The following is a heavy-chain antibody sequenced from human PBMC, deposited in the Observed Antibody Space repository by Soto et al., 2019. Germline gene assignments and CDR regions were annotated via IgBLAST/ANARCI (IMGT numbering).Heavy chain of an antibody. CDR3: AKAMVRGIGYYYGMDV. J-gene: IGHJ6*02. D-gene: IGHD3-10*01. Sequence: GGSLRLSCAASGFTFDDYAMHWVRQAPGKGLEWVSGISWNSGSIGYADSVKGRFTISRDNAKNSLYLQMNSLRAEDTALYYCAKAMVRGIGYYYGMDVWGQGTTVTVYS. CDR2: ISWNSGSI. V-gene: IGHV3-9*01. CDR1: GFTFDDYA.